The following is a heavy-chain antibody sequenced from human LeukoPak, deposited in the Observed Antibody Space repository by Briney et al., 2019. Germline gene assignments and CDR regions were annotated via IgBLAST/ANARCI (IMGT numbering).Heavy chain of an antibody. J-gene: IGHJ2*01. D-gene: IGHD2-21*01. V-gene: IGHV3-23*01. CDR3: TKDRTGGWNGIYWDFDV. CDR1: GFTFSTYA. Sequence: GGSLRLSCATSGFTFSTYALTWVRQAAGKGLEWVSSISGSGSTTYYADSVKGRFTISRDKSRNAVLLQINSLRAEDTAIYYCTKDRTGGWNGIYWDFDVWGRGTLVTVSS. CDR2: ISGSGSTT.